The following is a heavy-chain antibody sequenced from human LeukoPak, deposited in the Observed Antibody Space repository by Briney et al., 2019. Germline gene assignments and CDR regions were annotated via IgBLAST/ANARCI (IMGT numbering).Heavy chain of an antibody. V-gene: IGHV4-61*02. Sequence: SETLSLTCTVSGGSISSGSYYWSWIRQPAGKGLEWIGRIYTSGSTYFNPSLKSRVTISVDTSKHLFSLKLSSVTAADTAVYYCARHYDPQPFDTFDIWGQGTMVTVSS. CDR1: GGSISSGSYY. J-gene: IGHJ3*02. CDR3: ARHYDPQPFDTFDI. D-gene: IGHD3-3*01. CDR2: IYTSGST.